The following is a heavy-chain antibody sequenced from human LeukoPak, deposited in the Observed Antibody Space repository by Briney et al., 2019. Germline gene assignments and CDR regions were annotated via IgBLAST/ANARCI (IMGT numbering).Heavy chain of an antibody. CDR3: ARDPMVDSSGWYDAFDI. V-gene: IGHV4-61*02. J-gene: IGHJ3*02. CDR1: GGSISSGSYY. Sequence: SETLSLTCTVSGGSISSGSYYWSWIRQPAGKGLEWIGRIYTSGSTNYNPSLKSRVTISVDTSKNQFSLKLSSVTAADTAVYYCARDPMVDSSGWYDAFDIWDQGTMVTVSS. CDR2: IYTSGST. D-gene: IGHD6-19*01.